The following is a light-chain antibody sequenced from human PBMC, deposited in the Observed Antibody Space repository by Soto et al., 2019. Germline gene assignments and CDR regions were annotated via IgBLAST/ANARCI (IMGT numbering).Light chain of an antibody. CDR1: QSVGRN. J-gene: IGKJ3*01. V-gene: IGKV3-15*01. CDR3: QEYSKWPLFT. CDR2: AAS. Sequence: EIVVTQSPGILSVSPGDRATLSCRASQSVGRNLAWYQQKPGQAPTLLIYAASTRATGVPARFSGSGSGTDFTVIISSLQSEDFAVYYCQEYSKWPLFTFGPGTRVDIK.